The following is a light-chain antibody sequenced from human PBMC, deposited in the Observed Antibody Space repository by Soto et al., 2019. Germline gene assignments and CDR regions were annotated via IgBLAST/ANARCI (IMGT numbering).Light chain of an antibody. V-gene: IGKV1-39*01. CDR2: AAS. CDR3: QQSYNTPYS. CDR1: ESIRNY. Sequence: DIQVIQSPSSLSSTVGDRVTISCRASESIRNYLNWYQQKPGKVPKLLISAASRLQSGVPSRFSGSGSETDFTLTISNLQPEDFATYYCQQSYNTPYSFGPGTKVDIK. J-gene: IGKJ2*01.